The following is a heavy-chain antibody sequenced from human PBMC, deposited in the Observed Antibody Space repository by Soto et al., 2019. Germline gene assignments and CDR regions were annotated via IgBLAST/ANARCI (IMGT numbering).Heavy chain of an antibody. CDR2: ISSSSSYI. D-gene: IGHD3-10*01. Sequence: EVQLVESGGGLVKPGGSLRLSCAASGFTFSSYSMNWVRQAPGKGLEWVSSISSSSSYIYYADSVKGRFTISRDNAKNSLYLQMNSLRAEDTAVYYCARDPYGSGSYGNYYYGMDVWGQGTTVIVSS. J-gene: IGHJ6*02. CDR3: ARDPYGSGSYGNYYYGMDV. CDR1: GFTFSSYS. V-gene: IGHV3-21*01.